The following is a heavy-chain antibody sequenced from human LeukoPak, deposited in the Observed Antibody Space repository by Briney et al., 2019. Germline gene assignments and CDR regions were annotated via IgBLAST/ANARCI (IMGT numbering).Heavy chain of an antibody. CDR1: GYTFTGYY. V-gene: IGHV1-2*02. CDR2: INPNSGGT. D-gene: IGHD3-3*01. Sequence: ASVKVSCKASGYTFTGYYMHWVRQAPGQGLEWMGWINPNSGGTNYAQKFQGRVTMTRDTSISTAYMELSRLRSDDTAVHYCLHTFGANWFDPWGQGTLVTVSS. CDR3: LHTFGANWFDP. J-gene: IGHJ5*02.